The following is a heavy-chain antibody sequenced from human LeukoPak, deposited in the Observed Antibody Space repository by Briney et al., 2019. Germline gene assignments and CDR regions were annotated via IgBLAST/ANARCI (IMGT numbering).Heavy chain of an antibody. V-gene: IGHV3-30-3*01. CDR1: GFTFSNYA. CDR2: ISYHGINK. D-gene: IGHD3-16*02. Sequence: GGSLRLSCAASGFTFSNYAMHWVRQAPGKGLEWVAFISYHGINKSYADSVKGRFTVSRDNSKNTLYLQMNSLRSEDTAIYYCSTMGDLSFRDLPWGQGTLVTVSS. J-gene: IGHJ4*02. CDR3: STMGDLSFRDLP.